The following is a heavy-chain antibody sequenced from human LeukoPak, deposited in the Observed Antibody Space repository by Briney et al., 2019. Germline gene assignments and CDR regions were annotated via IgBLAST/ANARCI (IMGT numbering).Heavy chain of an antibody. CDR1: GYTLTSYC. V-gene: IGHV1-18*01. CDR3: ARVYYYDSSGSVFDY. Sequence: AASVKVSCQASGYTLTSYCIRWVRPAPGQGREWMGWISAYNGNTNYAQNLQGRLTMTTHTSTSTAYMELRSLRSDDTAVYYCARVYYYDSSGSVFDYWGQGTLVTVSS. J-gene: IGHJ4*02. D-gene: IGHD3-22*01. CDR2: ISAYNGNT.